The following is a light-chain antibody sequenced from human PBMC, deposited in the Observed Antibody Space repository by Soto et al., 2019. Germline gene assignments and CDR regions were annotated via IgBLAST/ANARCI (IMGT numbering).Light chain of an antibody. J-gene: IGLJ1*01. Sequence: QSAPTQPASVSGSPGQSITISCTGTSSDVGGYNYVSWYQQHPGKAPKLMIYDVNNRPSGVSNRFSGSKSGNTASLTISGLQAEDEADYYCSSYTSSSTEVFGTGTKVTVL. V-gene: IGLV2-14*03. CDR2: DVN. CDR1: SSDVGGYNY. CDR3: SSYTSSSTEV.